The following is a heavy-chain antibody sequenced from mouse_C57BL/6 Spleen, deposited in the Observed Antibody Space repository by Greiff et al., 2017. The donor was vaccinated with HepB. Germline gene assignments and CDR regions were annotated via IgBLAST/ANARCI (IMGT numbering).Heavy chain of an antibody. CDR1: GYSFTDYN. J-gene: IGHJ4*01. CDR2: INPNYGTT. V-gene: IGHV1-39*01. CDR3: ARSSGVYYAMDY. D-gene: IGHD3-2*02. Sequence: EVKLMESGPELVKPGASVKISCKASGYSFTDYNMNWVKQSNGKSLEWIGVINPNYGTTSYNQKFKGKATLTVDQSSSTAYMQRNSLTSEDSAVYYCARSSGVYYAMDYWGQGTSVTVSS.